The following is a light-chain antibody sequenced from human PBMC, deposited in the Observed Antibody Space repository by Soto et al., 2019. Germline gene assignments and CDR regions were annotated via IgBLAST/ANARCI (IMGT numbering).Light chain of an antibody. CDR1: QSISSC. CDR3: QQYNSYPRT. Sequence: DIQMTQSPSTLSASVGDRVTITCRASQSISSCLAWYQQKPGKAPQLLIYAASSLESGVPSRFSGSGSGTDFTFTISSLQPDDFATYYCQQYNSYPRTFGEGTKVEIK. V-gene: IGKV1-5*01. J-gene: IGKJ1*01. CDR2: AAS.